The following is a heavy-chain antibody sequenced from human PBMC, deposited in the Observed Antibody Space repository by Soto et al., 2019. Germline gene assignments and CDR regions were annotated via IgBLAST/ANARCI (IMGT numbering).Heavy chain of an antibody. J-gene: IGHJ4*02. V-gene: IGHV5-51*01. Sequence: GESLKISCKASGYTYTNYWLGWVRQMPGKGLEWMGILYPGDSDTRYSPSFEGQVTISADKSITTAYLQWSSLSASDTAMYYCARLHSGTARPDYWGQGTQVTVSS. D-gene: IGHD6-19*01. CDR1: GYTYTNYW. CDR2: LYPGDSDT. CDR3: ARLHSGTARPDY.